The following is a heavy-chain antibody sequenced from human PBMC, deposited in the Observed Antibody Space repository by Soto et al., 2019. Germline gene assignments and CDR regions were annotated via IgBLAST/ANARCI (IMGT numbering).Heavy chain of an antibody. CDR1: GYPVTAYY. CDR2: INPATGAA. D-gene: IGHD3-3*01. V-gene: IGHV1-2*02. CDR3: GRGGGVGVAGSAAFEM. J-gene: IGHJ3*02. Sequence: QLHLVQSGAVVKKPGASVTVSCSASGYPVTAYYMHWVRQAPGRGLEWMGGINPATGAAKYTQTFLGRVTMTRGTFTGTVFMELSGLTSEETAVFYLGRGGGVGVAGSAAFEMWGQGTLVTVSS.